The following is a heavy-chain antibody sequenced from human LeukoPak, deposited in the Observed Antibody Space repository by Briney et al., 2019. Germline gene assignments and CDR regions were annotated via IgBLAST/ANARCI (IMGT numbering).Heavy chain of an antibody. Sequence: SQTLSLTCTVSGGSISSGGYYWSWIRQHPGKGLEWIGYIYYSGSTYYNPSLKSRVTISVDTSKNQFSLKLSSVTAADTAAYYCARQGVVTQFDYWGQGTLVTVSS. CDR2: IYYSGST. D-gene: IGHD3-3*01. CDR1: GGSISSGGYY. J-gene: IGHJ4*02. V-gene: IGHV4-31*03. CDR3: ARQGVVTQFDY.